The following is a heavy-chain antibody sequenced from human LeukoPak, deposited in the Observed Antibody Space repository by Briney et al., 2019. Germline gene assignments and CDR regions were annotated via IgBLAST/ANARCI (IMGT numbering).Heavy chain of an antibody. Sequence: ASVKVSCKTSGYTFTSYGISWVRQAPGQGLEWMGWISAYNGNTNYAQKFQGRVTMTTDTSTSTAYMELRSLRSDDTAMYYCARDRGKWEHLRFFDYWGQGTLVTVPS. V-gene: IGHV1-18*01. J-gene: IGHJ4*02. CDR1: GYTFTSYG. D-gene: IGHD1-26*01. CDR3: ARDRGKWEHLRFFDY. CDR2: ISAYNGNT.